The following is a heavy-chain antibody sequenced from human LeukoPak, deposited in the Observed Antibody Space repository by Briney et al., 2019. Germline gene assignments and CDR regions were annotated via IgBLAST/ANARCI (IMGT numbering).Heavy chain of an antibody. V-gene: IGHV3-23*01. CDR1: GFTFSIYA. CDR2: ISGSGGST. CDR3: AKRKDPYYYDSSGYFFDY. Sequence: GGSLRLSCAASGFTFSIYAMHWVRQAPGKGLEWVSAISGSGGSTYYADSVKGRFTISRDNSKNTLYLQMNSLRAEDTAVYYCAKRKDPYYYDSSGYFFDYWGQGTLVTVSS. D-gene: IGHD3-22*01. J-gene: IGHJ4*02.